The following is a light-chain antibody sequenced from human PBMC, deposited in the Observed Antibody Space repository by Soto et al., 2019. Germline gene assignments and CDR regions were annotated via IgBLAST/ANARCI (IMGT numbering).Light chain of an antibody. CDR3: QQRSNWPLT. V-gene: IGKV3-11*01. J-gene: IGKJ4*01. Sequence: EIVLTQSPATLSLSPGERAALSCRASQSVSSHLAWYQQKPGQAPRLLIYDASNMATVIPARFSGSGSGTDFTLIISSLEPEDLAVYYCQQRSNWPLTFGGGTKVEIK. CDR2: DAS. CDR1: QSVSSH.